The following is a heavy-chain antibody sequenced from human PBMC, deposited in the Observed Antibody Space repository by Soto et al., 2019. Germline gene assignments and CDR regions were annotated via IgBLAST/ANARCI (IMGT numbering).Heavy chain of an antibody. CDR1: GFTFSSYD. CDR3: AREGSGWSYFDY. D-gene: IGHD6-13*01. J-gene: IGHJ4*02. Sequence: PGGSLRLSCAASGFTFSSYDVSWVRQAPGKGLEWVSVISAGGGSTYSADSVKGRFTISRDNSKNSLYLQMNSLRAEDTALYYCAREGSGWSYFDYWGPGTLVTVSS. CDR2: ISAGGGST. V-gene: IGHV3-23*01.